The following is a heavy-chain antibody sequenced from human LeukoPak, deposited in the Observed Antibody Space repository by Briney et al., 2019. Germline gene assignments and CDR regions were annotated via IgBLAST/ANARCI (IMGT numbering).Heavy chain of an antibody. CDR3: EREKLRYFDL. J-gene: IGHJ2*01. CDR2: INPNSVGT. V-gene: IGHV1-2*02. D-gene: IGHD4-23*01. CDR1: GYTFTVYN. Sequence: ASVKLSCKASGYTFTVYNMHWERQAPGQGLEWKEWINPNSVGTTYPQKFQGRITMTSHTSISTAYMELSRLRSDDAAVYYCEREKLRYFDLWVGGTMVSVCS.